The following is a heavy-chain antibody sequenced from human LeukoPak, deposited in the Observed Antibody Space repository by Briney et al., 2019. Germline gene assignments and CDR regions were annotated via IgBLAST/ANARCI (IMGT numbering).Heavy chain of an antibody. V-gene: IGHV3-72*01. CDR1: GFTTSDQF. D-gene: IGHD7-27*01. CDR2: TTNKANSYTT. J-gene: IGHJ4*02. Sequence: GGSLRLSCAASGFTTSDQFMDWVRQAPGKGLEWVGRTTNKANSYTTEYAASVKGRFTISRDESKNSLFLQMNSLKTRDTAVYYCARRTWGYFDYWGQGTLVTVSS. CDR3: ARRTWGYFDY.